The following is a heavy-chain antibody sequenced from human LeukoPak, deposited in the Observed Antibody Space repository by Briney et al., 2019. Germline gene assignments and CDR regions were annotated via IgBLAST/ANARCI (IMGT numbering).Heavy chain of an antibody. CDR3: AREPVVVPAAIVY. D-gene: IGHD2-2*01. CDR2: IYYSGST. CDR1: GGSISSSSYY. Sequence: SETLSLTCTVSGGSISSSSYYWGWIRQPPGKGLEWIGSIYYSGSTYYNPSLKSRVTISVDTSKNQFSLKLSSVTAADTAVYYCAREPVVVPAAIVYWGQGTLVTVSS. V-gene: IGHV4-39*07. J-gene: IGHJ4*02.